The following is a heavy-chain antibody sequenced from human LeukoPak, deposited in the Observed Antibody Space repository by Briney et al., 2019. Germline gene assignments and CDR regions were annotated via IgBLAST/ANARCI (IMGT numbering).Heavy chain of an antibody. CDR1: GGTFSSHA. J-gene: IGHJ3*02. V-gene: IGHV1-69*04. CDR2: IIPILGIA. D-gene: IGHD3-22*01. Sequence: ASVKVSCKASGGTFSSHAISWVRQAPGQGLEWMGRIIPILGIANYAQKFQGRVTITADKSTSTAYMELSSLRSEDTAVYYCARENISGYYDSSGYPHDAFDIWGQGTMVTVSS. CDR3: ARENISGYYDSSGYPHDAFDI.